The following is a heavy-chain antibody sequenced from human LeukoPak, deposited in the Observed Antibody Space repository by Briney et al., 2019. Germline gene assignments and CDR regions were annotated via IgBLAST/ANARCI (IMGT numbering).Heavy chain of an antibody. J-gene: IGHJ5*02. Sequence: SETLSLTCAVYGGSFSGYYWSWIRQPPGKGLEWIGEINHSGSTNYNPSLKSRVTISVGTSKNQFSLKLSSVTAADTAVYYCAREQWEPRGTWGQGTLVTVSS. CDR1: GGSFSGYY. D-gene: IGHD1-26*01. CDR2: INHSGST. CDR3: AREQWEPRGT. V-gene: IGHV4-34*01.